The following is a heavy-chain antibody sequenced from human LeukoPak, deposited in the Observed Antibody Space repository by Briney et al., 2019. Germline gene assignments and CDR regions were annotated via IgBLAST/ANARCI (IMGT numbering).Heavy chain of an antibody. V-gene: IGHV3-23*01. D-gene: IGHD3-10*01. J-gene: IGHJ4*02. CDR2: ISGSGGST. CDR1: GFAFDIHG. Sequence: GGTLRLSCAASGFAFDIHGMNWVRQAPGKGLEWVSGISGSGGSTYYADSVKGRFTITRDKTKNTLYLPMNSLRAQDMAVDYCAKVASGSSPPRHFDNWGQGTLVTVSS. CDR3: AKVASGSSPPRHFDN.